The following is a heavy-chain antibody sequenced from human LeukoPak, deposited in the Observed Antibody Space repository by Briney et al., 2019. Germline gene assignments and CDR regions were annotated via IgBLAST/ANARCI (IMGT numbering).Heavy chain of an antibody. J-gene: IGHJ3*02. CDR3: AKSSYRAYGDDAFDI. CDR2: ISYDGSNK. D-gene: IGHD3-10*01. CDR1: GFTFSSYG. Sequence: GGSLRLSCAASGFTFSSYGMHWVRQAPGKGLEWLAVISYDGSNKYYADSVKGRFTISRDNSKNTLYLQMNSLRAEDTAVYYCAKSSYRAYGDDAFDIWGQGTMVTVSS. V-gene: IGHV3-30*18.